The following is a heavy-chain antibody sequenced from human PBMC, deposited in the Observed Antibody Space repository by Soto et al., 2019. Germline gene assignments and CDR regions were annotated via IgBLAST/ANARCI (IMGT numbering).Heavy chain of an antibody. Sequence: HPGGSLRLSCAASGFTFSSYAMSWVRQAPGKGLEWVSAISGSGGSTYYADSVKGRFTISRDNSKNTLYLQMNSLRAEDTAVYYCAKEAFYYIFTGPRYHFYFSGQGSXVPVSS. CDR2: ISGSGGST. CDR1: GFTFSSYA. CDR3: AKEAFYYIFTGPRYHFYF. D-gene: IGHD3-9*01. V-gene: IGHV3-23*01. J-gene: IGHJ4*02.